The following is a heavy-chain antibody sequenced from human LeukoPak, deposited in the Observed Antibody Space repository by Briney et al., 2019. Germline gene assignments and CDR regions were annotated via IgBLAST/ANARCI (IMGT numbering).Heavy chain of an antibody. Sequence: GGSLRLSCAASGFTFSSYWMNWVRQAPGKGLEWVANIKQDGSEKYYVDSVKGRFTISRDNAKNSVYLQMNSLRAEDTAVYYCARVRGYDTRDLDHWGQGTLVTVSS. CDR1: GFTFSSYW. CDR2: IKQDGSEK. D-gene: IGHD5-12*01. J-gene: IGHJ4*02. V-gene: IGHV3-7*01. CDR3: ARVRGYDTRDLDH.